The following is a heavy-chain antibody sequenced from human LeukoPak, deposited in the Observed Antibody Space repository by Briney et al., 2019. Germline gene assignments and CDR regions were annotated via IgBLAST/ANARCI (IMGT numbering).Heavy chain of an antibody. CDR1: GCTFSSYS. CDR2: ISSSSSPR. Sequence: GGSLRLSCAASGCTFSSYSMNWVREAPGRGLEWVSYISSSSSPRYYADSVKGRFTISRDNAKNSLYLQMNSLRAADTAVYYCARDSAAAGTWWFDPWGQGTLVTVSS. J-gene: IGHJ5*02. CDR3: ARDSAAAGTWWFDP. D-gene: IGHD6-13*01. V-gene: IGHV3-48*01.